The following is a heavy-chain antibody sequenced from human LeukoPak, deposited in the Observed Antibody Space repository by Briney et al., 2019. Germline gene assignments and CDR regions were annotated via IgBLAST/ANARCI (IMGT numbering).Heavy chain of an antibody. CDR2: VRQDGKQK. D-gene: IGHD4-17*01. CDR3: VRENYGDYHAFDM. J-gene: IGHJ3*02. CDR1: GFTLSNYY. Sequence: GGSLRLACVAYGFTLSNYYRKWVRQARGRGVEWVDNVRQDGKQKPYVDAVKGRFTISRHNAKQSRYLQMNSLRAEDTAVYYCVRENYGDYHAFDMWGQGTMVTVSP. V-gene: IGHV3-7*01.